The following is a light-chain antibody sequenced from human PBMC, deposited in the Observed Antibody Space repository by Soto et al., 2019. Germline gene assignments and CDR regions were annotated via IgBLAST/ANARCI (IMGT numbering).Light chain of an antibody. CDR3: QQYNNWPWT. V-gene: IGKV3-15*01. Sequence: EIVLTQSPGTLSLSPGERATLSCRASQSVSNNYLAWYQQKPGQAPRILIYGASTRATSFPARFSGSGSGTDFTLTISSLQSEDFAVYYCQQYNNWPWTFGQGTKVDIK. J-gene: IGKJ1*01. CDR2: GAS. CDR1: QSVSNN.